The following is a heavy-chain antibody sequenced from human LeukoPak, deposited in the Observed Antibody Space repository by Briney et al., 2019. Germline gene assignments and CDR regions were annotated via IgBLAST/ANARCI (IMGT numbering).Heavy chain of an antibody. V-gene: IGHV3-11*06. CDR2: ISSSSRYT. Sequence: GPLRLSCAASGFTFSDYYMSWVGQAPGKGVEGGSYISSSSRYTNYADSVKGRFTLSRHNPKNSLYLLMNSLRAEDTAVYYCARDGRSVPNWFDPWGQGTLITVSS. J-gene: IGHJ5*02. CDR3: ARDGRSVPNWFDP. CDR1: GFTFSDYY.